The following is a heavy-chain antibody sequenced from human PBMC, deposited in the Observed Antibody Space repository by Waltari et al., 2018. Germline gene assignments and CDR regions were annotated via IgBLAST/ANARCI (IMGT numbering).Heavy chain of an antibody. J-gene: IGHJ4*02. CDR3: ARQLGQQLALGPFYFDF. Sequence: QVQLVQSGAEVKKPGASVKVSCKASGYTFINSYIHWVRQAPGQGLEWLGIIMPGGGSTSYAQKFQGRVTMTRDSSTTTVYMELRSLRSEDTAVYYCARQLGQQLALGPFYFDFWGQGTLVTVSS. D-gene: IGHD6-13*01. V-gene: IGHV1-46*01. CDR1: GYTFINSY. CDR2: IMPGGGST.